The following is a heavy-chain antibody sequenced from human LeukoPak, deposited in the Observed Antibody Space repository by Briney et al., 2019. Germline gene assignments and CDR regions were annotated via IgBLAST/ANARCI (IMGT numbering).Heavy chain of an antibody. CDR2: IHSSGST. Sequence: SETLSLTCTVSGGSISDSSYYWGWIRQPPGEGLEWIGSIHSSGSTYYNPSLNSRVTISVATSKNQFSLKLRSGTAADTAVYFCARLGSAAAGSRYFDDWGQGTLVTVSS. J-gene: IGHJ4*02. V-gene: IGHV4-39*01. CDR3: ARLGSAAAGSRYFDD. D-gene: IGHD6-13*01. CDR1: GGSISDSSYY.